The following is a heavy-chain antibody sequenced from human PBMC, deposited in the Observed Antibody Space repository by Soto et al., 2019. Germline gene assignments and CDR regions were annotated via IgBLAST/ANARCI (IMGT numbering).Heavy chain of an antibody. J-gene: IGHJ4*02. V-gene: IGHV3-23*01. CDR3: AKDPRLQLGL. Sequence: GSLRLSCAASGFPFGNYAMSWVRQAPGKGLEWISGISGGGHGTNYADSVKGRFTISRDNSRNTLYLQMNSLRVEDTAVYYCAKDPRLQLGLWGQGTLVTVSS. CDR1: GFPFGNYA. D-gene: IGHD1-1*01. CDR2: ISGGGHGT.